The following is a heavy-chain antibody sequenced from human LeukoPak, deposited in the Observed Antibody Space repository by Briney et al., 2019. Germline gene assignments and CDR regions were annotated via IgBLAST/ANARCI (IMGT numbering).Heavy chain of an antibody. CDR1: GGSISSHY. CDR2: IYYSGST. D-gene: IGHD2-15*01. V-gene: IGHV4-59*11. Sequence: SETLSLTCTVSGGSISSHYWSWIRQPPGKGLEWIGYIYYSGSTNYNPSLKSRVTISVDTSKNQFSLKLSSVTAADTAVYYCARGVGCSGGTCYSVYWLDPWGQGTLVTVSS. CDR3: ARGVGCSGGTCYSVYWLDP. J-gene: IGHJ5*02.